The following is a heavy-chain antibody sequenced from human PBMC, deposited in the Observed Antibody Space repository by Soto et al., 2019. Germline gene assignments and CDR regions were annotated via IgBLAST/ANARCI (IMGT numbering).Heavy chain of an antibody. J-gene: IGHJ4*02. D-gene: IGHD1-1*01. CDR2: ISSSGSTI. V-gene: IGHV3-11*01. Sequence: PGGSLRLSCAASGCAFSDPYMSWVLQAPGKGLEWISYISSSGSTIYYADSVKGRFTISRDNAKKSLYLQMDSLTADDTAVYYCARGGASATTPFDYWGQGTQVTVSS. CDR3: ARGGASATTPFDY. CDR1: GCAFSDPY.